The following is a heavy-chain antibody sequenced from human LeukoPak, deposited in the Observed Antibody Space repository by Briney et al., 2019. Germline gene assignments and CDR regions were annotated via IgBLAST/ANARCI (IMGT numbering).Heavy chain of an antibody. CDR1: GFTFSSYA. CDR3: ARDLRGSGSYVY. CDR2: ISSSSSTI. Sequence: GGSLRLSCAASGFTFSSYAMSWVRQAPGKGLEWVSFISSSSSTIYYADSVKGRFTISRDNAKNSLYLRMNSLRAEDTAVYYCARDLRGSGSYVYWGQGTLVTVSS. V-gene: IGHV3-48*04. J-gene: IGHJ4*02. D-gene: IGHD1-26*01.